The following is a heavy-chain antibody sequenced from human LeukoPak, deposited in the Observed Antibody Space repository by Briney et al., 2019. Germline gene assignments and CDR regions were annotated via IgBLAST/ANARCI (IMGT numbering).Heavy chain of an antibody. Sequence: GGSLRLSCAASGFTVSSNYMSWVRQAPGKGLEWVSVIYSGGSTYYADSVKGRFTISRDNSKNTLYLQMNSLRAEDTAVYYCAKDSGYYYGSGSGGGAFDIWGQGTMVTVSS. J-gene: IGHJ3*02. CDR1: GFTVSSNY. CDR2: IYSGGST. V-gene: IGHV3-53*01. CDR3: AKDSGYYYGSGSGGGAFDI. D-gene: IGHD3-10*01.